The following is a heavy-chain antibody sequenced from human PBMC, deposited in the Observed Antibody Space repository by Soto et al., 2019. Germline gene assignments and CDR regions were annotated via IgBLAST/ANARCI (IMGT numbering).Heavy chain of an antibody. Sequence: QVQLVQSGAEVKKPGSSVKVSCKASGGTFSSYAISWVRQAPGQGLEWMGGIIPIFGTANYAQKFQGRVTITANESTSTAYMELSSMRSEDTAVYYCARAGKRRYCSSTSCYGNVDYWGQGTLVTVSS. V-gene: IGHV1-69*01. J-gene: IGHJ4*02. CDR2: IIPIFGTA. CDR1: GGTFSSYA. D-gene: IGHD2-2*01. CDR3: ARAGKRRYCSSTSCYGNVDY.